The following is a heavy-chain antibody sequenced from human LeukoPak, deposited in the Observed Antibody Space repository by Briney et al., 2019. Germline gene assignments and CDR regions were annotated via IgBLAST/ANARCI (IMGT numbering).Heavy chain of an antibody. V-gene: IGHV4-39*01. J-gene: IGHJ4*02. CDR3: ARHLYGDYANFDY. CDR1: GGSISSSSYY. D-gene: IGHD4-17*01. Sequence: PSETLSLTCTVSGGSISSSSYYWGWIRQPPGTGLEWIGSIYYSGSTYYNPSLKSRVTISVDTSKNQFSLKLSSVTAADTAVYYCARHLYGDYANFDYWGQGTLVTVSS. CDR2: IYYSGST.